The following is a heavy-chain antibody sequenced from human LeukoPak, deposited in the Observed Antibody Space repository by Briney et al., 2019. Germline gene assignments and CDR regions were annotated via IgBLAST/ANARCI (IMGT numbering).Heavy chain of an antibody. D-gene: IGHD3-3*01. CDR1: GFTFTSSA. CDR3: ARAHPPLYYDFWGGYYFDY. J-gene: IGHJ4*02. CDR2: IFVGSGNT. V-gene: IGHV1-58*02. Sequence: GTSVKVSCKASGFTFTSSAMQWVRQARGQRLEWIGWIFVGSGNTNYAQKFQERVTITRDMSTSTAYMELSSLRSEDTAVYYCARAHPPLYYDFWGGYYFDYWGQGTLVTVSS.